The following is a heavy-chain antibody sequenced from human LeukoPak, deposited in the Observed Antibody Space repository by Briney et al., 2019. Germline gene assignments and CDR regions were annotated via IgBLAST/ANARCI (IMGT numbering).Heavy chain of an antibody. V-gene: IGHV3-23*01. Sequence: GGSLRLSCPASGFTFSSYAMTWVRQAPGKGLEWVLTISGNGGSTYYADSVKGRFTISRDNSKNTLYLQMNSLRAEDTAVYYCARGGSWPPYLDYWGQGTLVTVSS. CDR1: GFTFSSYA. CDR2: ISGNGGST. J-gene: IGHJ4*02. D-gene: IGHD6-13*01. CDR3: ARGGSWPPYLDY.